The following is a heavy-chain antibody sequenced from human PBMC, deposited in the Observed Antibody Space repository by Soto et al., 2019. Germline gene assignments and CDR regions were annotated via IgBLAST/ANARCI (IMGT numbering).Heavy chain of an antibody. CDR2: IDSYGSST. J-gene: IGHJ4*02. V-gene: IGHV3-64D*08. CDR1: GFTFTRNA. Sequence: PGGSLRLSCSASGFTFTRNAMRWVRQAPGKGLEYVSGIDSYGSSTYYADSVKGRFTISRDNSKNSLYLQMTNLRPGDTAVYYCAKASLQYDSSGYYYPSIEGYFDYWGLGTLVTVSS. CDR3: AKASLQYDSSGYYYPSIEGYFDY. D-gene: IGHD3-22*01.